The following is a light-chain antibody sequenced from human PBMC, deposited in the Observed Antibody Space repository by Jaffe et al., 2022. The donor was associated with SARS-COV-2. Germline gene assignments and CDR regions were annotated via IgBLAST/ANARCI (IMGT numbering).Light chain of an antibody. CDR1: NIGSKN. CDR3: QVRDTTSDHVI. CDR2: FDS. V-gene: IGLV3-21*04. J-gene: IGLJ2*01. Sequence: SYVLTQPPSVSVAPGQTAIITCGGDNIGSKNVHWYQQKPGQAPVLVMFFDSDRPSGIPERFSGSNSGNTATLTITRVEVGDEADYFCQVRDTTSDHVIFGGGTKLTAL.